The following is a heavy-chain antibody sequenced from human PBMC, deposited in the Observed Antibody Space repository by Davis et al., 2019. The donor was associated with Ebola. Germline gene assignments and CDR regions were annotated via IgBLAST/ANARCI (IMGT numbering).Heavy chain of an antibody. Sequence: GESLKISCAASGFTFSSYAMHWVRQAPGKGLEWVAVISYDGSNKYYADSVKGRFTISRDNSKNTLYLQMNSLRAEDTAVYYCARDPNPYDSSGYTDYWGQGTLVTVSS. CDR3: ARDPNPYDSSGYTDY. J-gene: IGHJ4*02. V-gene: IGHV3-30*04. CDR1: GFTFSSYA. CDR2: ISYDGSNK. D-gene: IGHD3-22*01.